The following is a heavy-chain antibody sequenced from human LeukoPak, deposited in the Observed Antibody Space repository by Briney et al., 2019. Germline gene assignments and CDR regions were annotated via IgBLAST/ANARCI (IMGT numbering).Heavy chain of an antibody. Sequence: ASVKVSCKASGYTFTSYDINWVRQATGQGLEWRGWMNPNSGNTGYAQKFQGRVTMTRNTSISTAYMELSSLRSEDTAVYYCARGRVLRLLLRDHYYYYYMDVWGKGTTVTVSS. CDR2: MNPNSGNT. J-gene: IGHJ6*03. CDR1: GYTFTSYD. CDR3: ARGRVLRLLLRDHYYYYYMDV. D-gene: IGHD3-22*01. V-gene: IGHV1-8*01.